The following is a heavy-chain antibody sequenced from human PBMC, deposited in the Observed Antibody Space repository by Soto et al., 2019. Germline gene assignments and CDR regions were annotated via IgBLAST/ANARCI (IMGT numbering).Heavy chain of an antibody. D-gene: IGHD3-16*01. Sequence: QVQMVESVGGVVKSGRSLRLSCAASGFSFRSYGLHWVRQDTGKGLEWVEVMWHDGATKYYADSVKGRFNISRDKSRNIQYLKMRRLRAEHTAVCYCARNAGDDVAYWFQGTLINDSS. CDR1: GFSFRSYG. J-gene: IGHJ4*02. CDR2: MWHDGATK. V-gene: IGHV3-33*01. CDR3: ARNAGDDVAY.